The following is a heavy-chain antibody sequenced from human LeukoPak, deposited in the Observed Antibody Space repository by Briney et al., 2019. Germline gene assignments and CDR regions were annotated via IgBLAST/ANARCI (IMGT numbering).Heavy chain of an antibody. CDR3: ARVGAYCGGGSCYLDY. Sequence: ASVKVSFKASGYTFTSYGISWVRQAPGQGLEWMGWISAYNGNTNNAQKLQGRVTMTTDTSTSTAYMELRSLRSDDTAVYYCARVGAYCGGGSCYLDYWGQGTLVTVSS. CDR1: GYTFTSYG. CDR2: ISAYNGNT. J-gene: IGHJ4*02. V-gene: IGHV1-18*01. D-gene: IGHD2-15*01.